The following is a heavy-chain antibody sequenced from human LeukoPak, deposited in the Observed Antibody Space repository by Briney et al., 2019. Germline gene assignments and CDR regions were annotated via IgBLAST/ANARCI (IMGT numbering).Heavy chain of an antibody. Sequence: SVTVSCKASGGTFSSYAISWVRQAPGQGLEWMGGIIPIFGTANYAQKFQGRVTITADESTSTAYMELSSLRSEDTAVYYCARDRLTLYYYDSSGYYPDWGQGTLVTVSS. CDR3: ARDRLTLYYYDSSGYYPD. CDR2: IIPIFGTA. CDR1: GGTFSSYA. D-gene: IGHD3-22*01. J-gene: IGHJ4*02. V-gene: IGHV1-69*13.